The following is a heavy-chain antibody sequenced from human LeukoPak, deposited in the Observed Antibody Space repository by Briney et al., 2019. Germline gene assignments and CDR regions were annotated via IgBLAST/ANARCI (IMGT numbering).Heavy chain of an antibody. CDR1: GFTFSSYA. V-gene: IGHV3-23*01. Sequence: GGSLRLSCAASGFTFSSYAMTWVRQAPGKGLDWVSAMTSGGGTYYADSVKGRFTISRDNSKNTVYLQMNSLRAEDTAVYYCAKDLTRSSGGFDYWGQGTLVTVSS. J-gene: IGHJ4*02. CDR2: MTSGGGT. CDR3: AKDLTRSSGGFDY. D-gene: IGHD6-6*01.